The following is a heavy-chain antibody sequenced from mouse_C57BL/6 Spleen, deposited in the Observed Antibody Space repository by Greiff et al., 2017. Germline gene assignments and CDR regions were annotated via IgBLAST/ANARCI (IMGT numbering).Heavy chain of an antibody. Sequence: EVKLVESGGGLVQPGGSLSLSCAASGFTFTDYYMSWVRQPPGKALEWLGFIRNKANGYTTEYSASVKGRFTISRDNSQSILYLQMNALRAEDSATYYCARSLWGGGAMDYWGQGTSVTVSS. CDR3: ARSLWGGGAMDY. CDR1: GFTFTDYY. CDR2: IRNKANGYTT. J-gene: IGHJ4*01. V-gene: IGHV7-3*01.